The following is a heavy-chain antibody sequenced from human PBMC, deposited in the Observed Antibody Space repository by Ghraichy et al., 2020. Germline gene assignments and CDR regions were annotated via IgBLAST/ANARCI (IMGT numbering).Heavy chain of an antibody. Sequence: GSLRLSCAASGFTFSSYAMNWVRQAPGKGLEWVSAISGSGGSTYYADYVKGRFTISRDNSKNTMYLQMNSLRAEDTAVYYCAKDSAYYYDSIGYYYHHDYWGQGTLVTVSS. CDR1: GFTFSSYA. D-gene: IGHD3-22*01. CDR3: AKDSAYYYDSIGYYYHHDY. CDR2: ISGSGGST. V-gene: IGHV3-23*01. J-gene: IGHJ4*02.